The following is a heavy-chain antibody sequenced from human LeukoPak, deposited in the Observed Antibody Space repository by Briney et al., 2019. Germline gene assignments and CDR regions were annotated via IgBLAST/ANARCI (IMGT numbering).Heavy chain of an antibody. CDR3: AKGSGYYYEY. CDR1: GFTITSYP. V-gene: IGHV3-23*01. J-gene: IGHJ4*02. CDR2: IGTYGTP. Sequence: GGSLRLSCAASGFTITSYPMRWVRQAPGKGLEWVSTIGTYGTPFYSNSVKGRFAISRDSPKNTLYLQMDSLRDDDTAVYYCAKGSGYYYEYWAQGTLVIVSS. D-gene: IGHD1-14*01.